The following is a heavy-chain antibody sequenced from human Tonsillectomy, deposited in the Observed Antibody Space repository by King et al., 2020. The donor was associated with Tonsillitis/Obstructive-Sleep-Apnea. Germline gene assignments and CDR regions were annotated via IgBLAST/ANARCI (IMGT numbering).Heavy chain of an antibody. D-gene: IGHD5-12*01. Sequence: QLVESGAEVKKPGESLKISCKGSGYSFTNYWIGWVRQMPGKGLEWMGIIYPGDSDTRYSPSFQGQVTISADKSISTAYLQWSSLKASDTAMYYCARYSGYDSSVAYFDYWGQGTLVTVSS. CDR2: IYPGDSDT. J-gene: IGHJ4*02. CDR3: ARYSGYDSSVAYFDY. V-gene: IGHV5-51*01. CDR1: GYSFTNYW.